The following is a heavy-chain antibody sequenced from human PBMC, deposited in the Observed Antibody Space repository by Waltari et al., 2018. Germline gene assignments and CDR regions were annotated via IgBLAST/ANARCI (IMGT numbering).Heavy chain of an antibody. CDR1: GATFNDYA. D-gene: IGHD2-8*01. CDR2: FTPMFGTA. Sequence: QVQLVQSGAEVKKPGSSVKVTGQASGATFNDYAITWVRQAPGQGLEWMGQFTPMFGTADYAQNFQGRLTLTADTPTAYMQLAGLTSEDTAVYYCVRGGADILPVDFFGLDGWDQGP. J-gene: IGHJ6*02. V-gene: IGHV1-69*13. CDR3: VRGGADILPVDFFGLDG.